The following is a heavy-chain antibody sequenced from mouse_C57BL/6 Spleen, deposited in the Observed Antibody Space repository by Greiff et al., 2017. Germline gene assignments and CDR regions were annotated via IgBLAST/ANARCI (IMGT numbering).Heavy chain of an antibody. CDR2: ISDGGSYT. J-gene: IGHJ2*01. V-gene: IGHV5-4*03. CDR3: ARGYYGSSYVHFDY. CDR1: GFTFSSYA. Sequence: EVKRVESGGGLVKPGGSLKLSCAASGFTFSSYAMSWVRQTPEKRLEWVATISDGGSYTYYPDNVKGRFTISRDNAKNNLYLQMSHLKSEDTAMYYCARGYYGSSYVHFDYWGQGTTLTVSS. D-gene: IGHD1-1*01.